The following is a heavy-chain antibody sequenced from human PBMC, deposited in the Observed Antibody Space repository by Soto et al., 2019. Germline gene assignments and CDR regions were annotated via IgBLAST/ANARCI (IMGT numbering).Heavy chain of an antibody. CDR3: ARPSSGYPNDAFEI. CDR2: ISGSGGST. D-gene: IGHD3-22*01. Sequence: EVQLLESGGGLVQPGGSLRLSCAASGFTFSSYAMSWVRQAPGKGREWVSAISGSGGSTYYADSVKGRFTISRDNSRNRLYVQMHSLRADDKAVYYCARPSSGYPNDAFEISGQGTMVTVSS. J-gene: IGHJ3*02. V-gene: IGHV3-23*01. CDR1: GFTFSSYA.